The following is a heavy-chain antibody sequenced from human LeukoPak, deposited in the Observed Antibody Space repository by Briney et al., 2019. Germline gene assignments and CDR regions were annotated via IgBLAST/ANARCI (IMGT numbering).Heavy chain of an antibody. CDR1: GGSFNGYY. V-gene: IGHV4-34*01. Sequence: SETLSLTCAVYGGSFNGYYWNWMRQPPGKGLEWIGEITHSGSTNYNPSLKSRVTISVGTSKNQFSLKLSSVTAADTAVYYCARGGLSIAAQSNWFDPWGQGTLVTVSS. D-gene: IGHD6-6*01. CDR3: ARGGLSIAAQSNWFDP. J-gene: IGHJ5*02. CDR2: ITHSGST.